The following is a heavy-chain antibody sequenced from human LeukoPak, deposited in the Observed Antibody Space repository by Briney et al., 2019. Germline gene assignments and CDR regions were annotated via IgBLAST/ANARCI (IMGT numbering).Heavy chain of an antibody. J-gene: IGHJ4*02. CDR2: INPSGGST. Sequence: ASVKVSCKASTSYYMHWVRQAPGQGLEWMGIINPSGGSTSYAQKFQGRVTMTRDTSTSTVYMELSSLRSADTGVYYCARRGEYYYDSSGYLSDYWAEGTLVTVSS. CDR3: ARRGEYYYDSSGYLSDY. V-gene: IGHV1-46*01. D-gene: IGHD3-22*01. CDR1: TSYY.